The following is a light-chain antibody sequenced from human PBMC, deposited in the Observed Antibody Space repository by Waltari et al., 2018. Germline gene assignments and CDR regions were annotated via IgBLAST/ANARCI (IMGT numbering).Light chain of an antibody. Sequence: VLTQTPLSLSVSPGRPSSISCKSNQSLFERDGKTSLNCYVQKAGQSPQLLMYEGSRRFSVVPERFSGSGAWTDFTLQISLVEAEDFGVYYCMQGMQVPPWTFGHRTNLEIK. J-gene: IGKJ2*02. V-gene: IGKV2-29*01. CDR2: EGS. CDR1: QSLFERDGKTS. CDR3: MQGMQVPPWT.